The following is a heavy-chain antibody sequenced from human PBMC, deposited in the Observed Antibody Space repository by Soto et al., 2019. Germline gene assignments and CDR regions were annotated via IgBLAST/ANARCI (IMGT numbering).Heavy chain of an antibody. CDR2: ISGSGGST. CDR1: GFTFSSYA. Sequence: HPGGSLRLSCAASGFTFSSYAMSWVRQAPGKGLEWVSAISGSGGSTYYADSVKGRSTISRDNSKNTLYLQMNSLRAEDTAVYYCAKPLPTLFDYIWGSYRPGDAFDIWGQGTMVTVSS. CDR3: AKPLPTLFDYIWGSYRPGDAFDI. J-gene: IGHJ3*02. V-gene: IGHV3-23*01. D-gene: IGHD3-16*02.